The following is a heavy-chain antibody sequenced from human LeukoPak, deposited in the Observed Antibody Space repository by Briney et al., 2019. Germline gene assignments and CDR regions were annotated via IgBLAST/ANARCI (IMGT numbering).Heavy chain of an antibody. CDR1: GGSISSGDYY. V-gene: IGHV4-30-4*08. CDR3: ARGRVERRVYNWFDP. Sequence: SETLSLTCTVSGGSISSGDYYWSWIRQPPGKGLEWIGYIYYSGSTYYNPSLKSRVTISVDTSKNQFSLKLSSVTAADTAMYHCARGRVERRVYNWFDPWGQGTLVTVSS. CDR2: IYYSGST. D-gene: IGHD1-1*01. J-gene: IGHJ5*02.